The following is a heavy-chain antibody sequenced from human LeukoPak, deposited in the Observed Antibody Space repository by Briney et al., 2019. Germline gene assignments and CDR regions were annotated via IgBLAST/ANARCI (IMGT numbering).Heavy chain of an antibody. CDR2: ISYDGSDQ. V-gene: IGHV3-30*14. J-gene: IGHJ4*02. CDR3: ARRAGAYSHPYDY. Sequence: GGSLRLSCAATGYTFSNNAMHWVRQAPGKGLEWVAVISYDGSDQRYADSVKGRFTISRDNSKNTLYLQMNSLRAEDTAVYYCARRAGAYSHPYDYWGQGTLVTVSS. D-gene: IGHD4/OR15-4a*01. CDR1: GYTFSNNA.